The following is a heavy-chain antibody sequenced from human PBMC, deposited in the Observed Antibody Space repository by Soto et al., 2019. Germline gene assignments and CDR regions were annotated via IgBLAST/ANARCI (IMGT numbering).Heavy chain of an antibody. CDR2: IKPSGGST. Sequence: QVQLVQSGAEVKKPGASVKVSCKASGYTFTSYYMHWVRQAPGQGLEWMGIIKPSGGSTSYAQKFQGRVTMTRDTSTSTVYMELSSLRSEDTAVYYCATDRYGDYLFDYWGQGTLVTVSS. CDR3: ATDRYGDYLFDY. V-gene: IGHV1-46*03. J-gene: IGHJ4*02. D-gene: IGHD4-17*01. CDR1: GYTFTSYY.